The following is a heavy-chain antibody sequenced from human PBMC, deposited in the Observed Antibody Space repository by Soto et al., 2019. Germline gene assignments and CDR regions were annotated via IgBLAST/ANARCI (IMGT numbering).Heavy chain of an antibody. CDR2: IYYSGST. J-gene: IGHJ4*02. V-gene: IGHV4-59*01. D-gene: IGHD6-19*01. CDR1: GGSISSYY. CDR3: ARVNERYSSGWYVRYFDY. Sequence: SETLSLTCTDSGGSISSYYWSWIRQPPGKGLEWIGYIYYSGSTNYNPSLKSRVTISVDTSKNQFSLKLSSVTAADTAVYYCARVNERYSSGWYVRYFDYWGQGTLVAVSS.